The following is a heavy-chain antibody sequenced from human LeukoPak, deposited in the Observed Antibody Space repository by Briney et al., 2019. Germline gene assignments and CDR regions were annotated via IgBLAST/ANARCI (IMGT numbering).Heavy chain of an antibody. J-gene: IGHJ4*02. CDR3: ARGKPGYYYDSSGYSH. CDR1: GGSFSGYY. Sequence: SETLSLTCAVYGGSFSGYYWSWIRQPPGKGLEWIGEINHSGSTNSNPSLKSRVTISVDTSKNQFSLKLSSVTAADTAVYYCARGKPGYYYDSSGYSHWGKGTLVPVS. D-gene: IGHD3-22*01. CDR2: INHSGST. V-gene: IGHV4-34*01.